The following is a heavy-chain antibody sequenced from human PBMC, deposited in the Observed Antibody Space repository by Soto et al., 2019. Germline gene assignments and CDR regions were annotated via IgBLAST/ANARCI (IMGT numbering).Heavy chain of an antibody. D-gene: IGHD3-22*01. CDR1: GYTFSAYY. V-gene: IGHV1-2*02. J-gene: IGHJ4*02. Sequence: GASVKVSCKTYGYTFSAYYMHCVRQPPGQGLEWMGWINPKSGGTLYAQKFQGRVTMTRDTSISTAYMELSRLRSDDTAVYYCARGGTFAYDTSGYSVYWGQGTLVTVSS. CDR2: INPKSGGT. CDR3: ARGGTFAYDTSGYSVY.